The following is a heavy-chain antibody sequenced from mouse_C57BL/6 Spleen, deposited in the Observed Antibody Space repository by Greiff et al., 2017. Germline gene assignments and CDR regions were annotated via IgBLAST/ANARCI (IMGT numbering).Heavy chain of an antibody. J-gene: IGHJ2*01. V-gene: IGHV1-55*01. CDR2: IYPGSGST. Sequence: QVQLQQPGAELVKPGASVKMSCKASGYTFTSYWITWVKQRPGQGLEWIGDIYPGSGSTNYNEKFKSKATLTVDTSSSTAYMQLSSLRSEDSAVYSSASYYGSSYRYYFDYWGQGTTLTVSS. CDR3: ASYYGSSYRYYFDY. CDR1: GYTFTSYW. D-gene: IGHD1-1*01.